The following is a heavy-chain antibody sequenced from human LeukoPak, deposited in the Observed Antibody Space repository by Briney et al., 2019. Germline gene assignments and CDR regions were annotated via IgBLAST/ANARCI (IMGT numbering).Heavy chain of an antibody. V-gene: IGHV4-34*01. CDR2: INHSGST. CDR1: GGSFSGYY. Sequence: PSETLSLTCAVYGGSFSGYYWSWIRQPPGKGLEWIGEINHSGSTNYNPSLKGRVTISVDKSKNQFSLNLSSVTAADTAVYYCARARRDSGYYKLGYWGQGILVTVSS. CDR3: ARARRDSGYYKLGY. J-gene: IGHJ4*02. D-gene: IGHD3-3*01.